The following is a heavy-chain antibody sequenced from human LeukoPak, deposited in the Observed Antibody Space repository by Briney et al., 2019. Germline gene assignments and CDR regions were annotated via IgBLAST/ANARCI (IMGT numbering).Heavy chain of an antibody. V-gene: IGHV1-18*01. CDR3: AKDGSGSYYMGDWFDP. J-gene: IGHJ5*02. CDR1: GYTFTSYG. CDR2: ISAYNGNT. Sequence: ASVKVSCKASGYTFTSYGISWVRQAPGQGLEWMGWISAYNGNTNYAQKLQGRVTMTTDTSTSTAYLELRSLRSDDTAVYYCAKDGSGSYYMGDWFDPWGQGTLVTVSS. D-gene: IGHD3-10*01.